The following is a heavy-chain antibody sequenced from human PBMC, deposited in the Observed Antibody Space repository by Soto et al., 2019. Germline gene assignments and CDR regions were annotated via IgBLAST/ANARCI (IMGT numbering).Heavy chain of an antibody. D-gene: IGHD3-3*01. Sequence: GASVKVSCKASGGTFSSYAISWVRQAPGQGLEWMGGIIPIFGTANYAQKFQGRVTITADESTSTAYMELSSLRSEDTAVYYCARVDYDFWSGYPRDYYYYGMDVWGQGTTVTVSS. CDR3: ARVDYDFWSGYPRDYYYYGMDV. CDR2: IIPIFGTA. J-gene: IGHJ6*02. V-gene: IGHV1-69*13. CDR1: GGTFSSYA.